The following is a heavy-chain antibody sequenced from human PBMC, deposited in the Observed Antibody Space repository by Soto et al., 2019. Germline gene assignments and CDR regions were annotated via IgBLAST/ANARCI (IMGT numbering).Heavy chain of an antibody. Sequence: GASVKVSCKASGYTFTSYDINWVRQATGQGLEWMGWMNPNSGNTGYAQKFQGRVTMTRNTSISTAYMELSSLRSEDTAVYYCARAFLLRRYCSGGSCRPLGDYWGQGTLVTVSS. CDR1: GYTFTSYD. V-gene: IGHV1-8*01. CDR3: ARAFLLRRYCSGGSCRPLGDY. CDR2: MNPNSGNT. J-gene: IGHJ4*02. D-gene: IGHD2-15*01.